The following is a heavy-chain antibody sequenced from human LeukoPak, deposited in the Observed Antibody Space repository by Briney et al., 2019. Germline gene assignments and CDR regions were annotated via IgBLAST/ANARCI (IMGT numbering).Heavy chain of an antibody. CDR2: INGNGGST. CDR3: AKVADLSNFWSGYYGDAFDI. V-gene: IGHV3-23*01. CDR1: GFTFSSYA. D-gene: IGHD3-3*01. J-gene: IGHJ3*02. Sequence: GGSLRLSCAASGFTFSSYAMSWVRQAPGKGLEWVSIINGNGGSTNYADSVKGRFTISRDNSKNTLYLQMNSLRAEDTAVYYCAKVADLSNFWSGYYGDAFDIWGQGTMVTVSS.